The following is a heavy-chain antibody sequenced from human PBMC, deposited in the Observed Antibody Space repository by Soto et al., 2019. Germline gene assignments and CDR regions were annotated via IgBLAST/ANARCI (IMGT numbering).Heavy chain of an antibody. Sequence: SRKVSCKASGGTFSSYAISWVRQAPGQGLEWMGGIIPIFGTANYAQKFQGRVTITADKSTSTAYMELSSLRSEDTAVYYCARATMVRGVIIYNWFDPWGQGTLVTVSS. CDR1: GGTFSSYA. CDR2: IIPIFGTA. D-gene: IGHD3-10*01. CDR3: ARATMVRGVIIYNWFDP. V-gene: IGHV1-69*06. J-gene: IGHJ5*02.